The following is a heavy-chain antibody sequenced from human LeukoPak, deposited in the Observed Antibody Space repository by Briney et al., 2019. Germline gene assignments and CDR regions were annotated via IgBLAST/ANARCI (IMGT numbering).Heavy chain of an antibody. CDR3: AKEQLGYYSDAFDI. Sequence: GGSLRLSCTTSGFGFRDYAMSWVRQAPGKGLEWVSAISGSGGSTYYADSVKGRFTISRDNSKNTLYLQMNSLRAEDTAVYYCAKEQLGYYSDAFDIRGQGTMVTVSS. CDR1: GFGFRDYA. J-gene: IGHJ3*02. V-gene: IGHV3-23*01. D-gene: IGHD3-22*01. CDR2: ISGSGGST.